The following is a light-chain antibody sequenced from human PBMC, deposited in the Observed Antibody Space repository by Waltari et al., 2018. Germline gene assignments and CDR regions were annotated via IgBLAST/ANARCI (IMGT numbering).Light chain of an antibody. Sequence: EVVMTQSPATLSVSQGERATISCRASQSISITMVWYQQRPGQAPRLLIYEASMRATDIPARFSGSGSGTEFTLTISSVQSEDAAVYYCQQFNDWPRTFGQGTKVEIK. CDR1: QSISIT. CDR2: EAS. V-gene: IGKV3-15*01. CDR3: QQFNDWPRT. J-gene: IGKJ1*01.